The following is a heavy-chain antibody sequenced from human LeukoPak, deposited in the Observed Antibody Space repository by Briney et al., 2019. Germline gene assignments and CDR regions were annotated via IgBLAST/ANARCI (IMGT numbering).Heavy chain of an antibody. V-gene: IGHV3-66*04. CDR2: IYSGGST. Sequence: GGSLRLCCAVSGFIVSSHYMSWVRQAPGKGLEWVSVIYSGGSTYYADSVKGRFTISRDNSKNMLYLQMNNLRAEDTAVYYCARHDWFDPWGQGTLVTVSS. CDR3: ARHDWFDP. J-gene: IGHJ5*02. CDR1: GFIVSSHY.